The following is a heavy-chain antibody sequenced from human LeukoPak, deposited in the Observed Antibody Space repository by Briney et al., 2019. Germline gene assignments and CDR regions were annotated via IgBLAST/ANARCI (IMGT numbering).Heavy chain of an antibody. CDR1: GFTFSSYW. Sequence: GGSLRLSCAASGFTFSSYWMSWVRQAPGKGLEWVANIKQDGSEKYYVASVKGRFTISRDNAKNSLYLQMNSLRAEDTAVYYCAQECVDSSGCYSVPNYFDPWGKGTLVTVSS. D-gene: IGHD3-22*01. J-gene: IGHJ5*02. CDR2: IKQDGSEK. CDR3: AQECVDSSGCYSVPNYFDP. V-gene: IGHV3-7*01.